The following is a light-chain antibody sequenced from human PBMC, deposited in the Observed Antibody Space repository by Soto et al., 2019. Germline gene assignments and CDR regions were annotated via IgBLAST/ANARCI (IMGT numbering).Light chain of an antibody. CDR3: QHFGGTTFT. Sequence: EIVMTQSPATLSVSPGERATLSCRASQSVISNLAWYQQKPGRAPRLLIYDVSTRATGVPARFSGSGSRTEFTLTISRLEPEDFAVYYCQHFGGTTFTFGQGTRLENK. CDR1: QSVISN. V-gene: IGKV3-15*01. J-gene: IGKJ5*01. CDR2: DVS.